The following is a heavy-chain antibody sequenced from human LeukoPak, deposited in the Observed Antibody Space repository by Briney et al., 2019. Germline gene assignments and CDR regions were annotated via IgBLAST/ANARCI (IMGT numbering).Heavy chain of an antibody. CDR3: AKDGAYCSSTNCYFSY. V-gene: IGHV3-48*03. J-gene: IGHJ4*02. CDR1: GFTFSSYE. CDR2: ISSDGSTI. D-gene: IGHD2-2*01. Sequence: GGSLRLSCAASGFTFSSYEMNWVRQAPGKGLEWVSYISSDGSTIHYADSVKGRFTISRDNSKNTLYLQMNSLRAEDTAVYYCAKDGAYCSSTNCYFSYWGQGTLVTVSS.